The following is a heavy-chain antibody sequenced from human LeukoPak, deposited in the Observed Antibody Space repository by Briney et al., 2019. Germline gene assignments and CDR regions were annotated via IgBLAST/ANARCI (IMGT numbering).Heavy chain of an antibody. CDR2: FNPADGDT. J-gene: IGHJ4*02. Sequence: ASVKVSCKISGYSLTELSIHWVRQAPGKGLEWMGGFNPADGDTIYAQKFRGRFTMTEDTSRDTAYMNLSSLRSEDTAIYFCVTASGTFTLYFDYWGQGTLVTVSS. CDR1: GYSLTELS. CDR3: VTASGTFTLYFDY. V-gene: IGHV1-24*01. D-gene: IGHD2-15*01.